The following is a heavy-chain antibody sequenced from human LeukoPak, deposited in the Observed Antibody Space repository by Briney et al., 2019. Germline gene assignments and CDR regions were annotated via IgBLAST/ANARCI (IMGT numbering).Heavy chain of an antibody. V-gene: IGHV3-43D*03. CDR3: AKARESGYVMDV. CDR2: ISWDGGST. J-gene: IGHJ6*04. D-gene: IGHD1-26*01. CDR1: GFTFDEYV. Sequence: PGGSLRLSCAASGFTFDEYVMHWVRQAPGKGLEWVSLISWDGGSTYYAVSVKGRFTISRDNSKNSLYLQMNSLRAEDTALYYCAKARESGYVMDVWGKGTTVTVSS.